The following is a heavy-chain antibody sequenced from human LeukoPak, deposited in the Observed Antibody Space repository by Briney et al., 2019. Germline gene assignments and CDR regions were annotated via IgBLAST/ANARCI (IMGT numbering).Heavy chain of an antibody. CDR3: ARDPYYGSGSYYPNYMDV. CDR2: ISSSSSYI. CDR1: GFTFSSYS. Sequence: GGSLRLSCAASGFTFSSYSMNWVRQAPGKGLEWVSSISSSSSYIYYADSVKGRFTISRDNSKNTLYLQMNSLRAEDTAVYYCARDPYYGSGSYYPNYMDVWGKGTTVTVSS. J-gene: IGHJ6*03. V-gene: IGHV3-21*01. D-gene: IGHD3-10*01.